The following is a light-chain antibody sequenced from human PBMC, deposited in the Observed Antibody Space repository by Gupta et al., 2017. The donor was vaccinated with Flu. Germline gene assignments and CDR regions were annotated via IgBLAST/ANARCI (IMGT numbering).Light chain of an antibody. CDR1: QNINTY. CDR3: QQRDSTPLT. V-gene: IGKV1-39*01. CDR2: AAS. Sequence: DIQMTQSPSSLSASVGDRVTITCRASQNINTYLNWYQQKPGKAPKLLVYAASNLQSGVPSRFSGVGSGTDFTLTVSSLQPEDFATYFCQQRDSTPLTFGGGTKVEIK. J-gene: IGKJ4*01.